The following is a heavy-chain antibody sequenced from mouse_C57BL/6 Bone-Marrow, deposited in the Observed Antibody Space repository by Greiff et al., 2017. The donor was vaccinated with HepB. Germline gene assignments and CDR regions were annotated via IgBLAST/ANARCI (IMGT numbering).Heavy chain of an antibody. V-gene: IGHV1-50*01. CDR2: IDPSDSYI. CDR3: ARRPSLLSWFAY. Sequence: QVQLKQPGAEFVKPGASVKLSCKASGYTFTSYWMQWVKQRPGQGLEWIGEIDPSDSYINYNQKFKGKATLTADTSSSTAYMQHSSLTSEDSAVYYCARRPSLLSWFAYWGQGTLVTVSA. D-gene: IGHD1-1*01. CDR1: GYTFTSYW. J-gene: IGHJ3*01.